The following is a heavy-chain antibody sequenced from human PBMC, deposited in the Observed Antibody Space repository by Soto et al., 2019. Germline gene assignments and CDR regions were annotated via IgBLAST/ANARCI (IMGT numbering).Heavy chain of an antibody. CDR1: GYTFSAYT. D-gene: IGHD3-3*02. CDR3: ARDTETLGPRANDALDI. V-gene: IGHV1-3*01. Sequence: ASVKVSCKAAGYTFSAYTMNWVRQAPGQSLEWMGWINVGSGNTRYSQNFQGIVSITRDTSASTVYMELTGLKSEDTAMYYCARDTETLGPRANDALDIWGQGTMVTVSS. J-gene: IGHJ3*02. CDR2: INVGSGNT.